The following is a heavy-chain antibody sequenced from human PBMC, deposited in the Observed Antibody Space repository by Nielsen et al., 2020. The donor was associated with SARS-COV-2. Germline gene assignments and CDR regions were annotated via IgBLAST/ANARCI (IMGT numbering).Heavy chain of an antibody. CDR2: IVVNSGNT. CDR3: AADDVQRCS. V-gene: IGHV1-58*02. Sequence: SAKVASKASGFTFSNSAIQRVRHARGRRLEWIGWIVVNSGNTNYAQKFQERVTITRDMSTSTAYMELSSLRSEDTAIYYCAADDVQRCSWGQGTLVTVSS. D-gene: IGHD5-18*01. J-gene: IGHJ1*01. CDR1: GFTFSNSA.